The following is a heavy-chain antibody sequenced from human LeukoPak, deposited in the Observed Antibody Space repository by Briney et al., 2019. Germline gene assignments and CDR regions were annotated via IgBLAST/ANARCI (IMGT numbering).Heavy chain of an antibody. CDR2: INHSGDT. CDR3: ARGLLTDYSRRYLYYYMDV. J-gene: IGHJ6*03. D-gene: IGHD1-1*01. V-gene: IGHV4-34*01. CDR1: GGSLSGYF. Sequence: SETLSLTCAVYGGSLSGYFWIWSRQTPGQGLEWIGDINHSGDTNYNASLKSRVTIPVDTSKNQFSLNLTSVTAADTAVYYCARGLLTDYSRRYLYYYMDVWGTGTAVIVSS.